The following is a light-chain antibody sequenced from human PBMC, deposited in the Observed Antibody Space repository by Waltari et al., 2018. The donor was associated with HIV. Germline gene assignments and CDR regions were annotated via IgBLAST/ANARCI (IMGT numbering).Light chain of an antibody. J-gene: IGLJ2*01. Sequence: QSVLTQPPSASGTPGQRVTIACSGGSSNIGSNSVHWYQQLPGTAPRLLLYSTNQRPSRVPDRFSGSKSATSSSLAISGRQSEDEADYYCATWDDTLNAVIFGGGTKLTVL. CDR1: SSNIGSNS. V-gene: IGLV1-44*01. CDR3: ATWDDTLNAVI. CDR2: STN.